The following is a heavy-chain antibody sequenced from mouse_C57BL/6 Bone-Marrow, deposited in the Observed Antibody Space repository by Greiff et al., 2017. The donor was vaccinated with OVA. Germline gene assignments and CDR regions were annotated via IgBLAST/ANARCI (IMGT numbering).Heavy chain of an antibody. CDR3: AIYYSNYVAMDY. J-gene: IGHJ4*01. CDR2: IHPSDSYT. V-gene: IGHV1-74*01. D-gene: IGHD2-5*01. CDR1: GYTFTSYW. Sequence: QVQLQQPGAELVKPGASVKVSCKASGYTFTSYWMHWVKQRPGQGLEWIGRIHPSDSYTNYNQKFKGKATLTVDKSSSTAYMQLSSLTSEDSAVYYCAIYYSNYVAMDYWGQGTSVTVSS.